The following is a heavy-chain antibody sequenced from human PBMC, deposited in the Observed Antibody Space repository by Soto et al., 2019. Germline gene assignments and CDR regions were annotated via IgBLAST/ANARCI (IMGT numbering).Heavy chain of an antibody. J-gene: IGHJ4*02. Sequence: ASVKVSCKASGYTFTSYAMHWVRQAPGQSLEWMGWMNAANGDTKYSQKFQGRVTITRDTSASTAYMELSSLRSEDTAVYYCARGNGYDVDFWRQGTLVTVPS. CDR2: MNAANGDT. V-gene: IGHV1-3*01. D-gene: IGHD5-12*01. CDR1: GYTFTSYA. CDR3: ARGNGYDVDF.